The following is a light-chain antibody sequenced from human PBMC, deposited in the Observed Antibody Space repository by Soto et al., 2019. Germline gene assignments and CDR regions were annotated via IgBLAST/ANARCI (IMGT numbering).Light chain of an antibody. J-gene: IGKJ1*01. CDR3: QQYNPYSPWT. Sequence: EIVLTQSPGTLSSSPGERATLSCRASQSVSSTYLAWYQQKPGQAPRLLIYSASTRAAGIPDRFSGSGSGTDFSLTISRLEPEDFATYYCQQYNPYSPWTFGQGTKVEIK. CDR1: QSVSSTY. CDR2: SAS. V-gene: IGKV3-20*01.